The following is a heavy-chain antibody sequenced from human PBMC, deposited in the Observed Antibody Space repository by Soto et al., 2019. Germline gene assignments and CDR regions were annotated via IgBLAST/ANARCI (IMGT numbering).Heavy chain of an antibody. V-gene: IGHV4-39*07. D-gene: IGHD2-2*01. CDR1: GGSMNSDSYY. CDR3: ARDSRSCSSTSCRDY. CDR2: IYHSGST. J-gene: IGHJ4*02. Sequence: SETLSLTCTVSGGSMNSDSYYWAWVRQPPGKGLEWIGEIYHSGSTNYNPSLKSRVTISVDKSKNQFSLKLSSVTAADTAVYYCARDSRSCSSTSCRDYWGQGTLVTVSS.